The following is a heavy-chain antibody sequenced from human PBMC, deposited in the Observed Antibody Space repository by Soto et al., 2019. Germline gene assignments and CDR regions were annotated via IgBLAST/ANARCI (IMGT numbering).Heavy chain of an antibody. CDR1: GFTFSSYW. V-gene: IGHV3-7*01. CDR2: IKQDGSEK. D-gene: IGHD6-13*01. Sequence: VQLVESGGGLVQPGGSLRLSCADSGFTFSSYWMSWVRQAPVKGLEWVGNIKQDGSEKNYVDSVKGRFTISRDNAKNSLYLQMNSLRAEDTAVYYCARIASTGRGWDVWGQGTTVVVSS. CDR3: ARIASTGRGWDV. J-gene: IGHJ6*02.